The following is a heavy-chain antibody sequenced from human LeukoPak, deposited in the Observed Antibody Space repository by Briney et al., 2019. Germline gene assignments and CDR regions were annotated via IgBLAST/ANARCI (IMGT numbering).Heavy chain of an antibody. D-gene: IGHD6-13*01. CDR1: GGSFSGYY. J-gene: IGHJ4*02. V-gene: IGHV4-34*01. CDR3: ARVKYSSSWSNPKKYYFDY. Sequence: PSETLSLTCAVYGGSFSGYYWSWIRQPPGKGLEWIGEINHSGSTNYNPSLKSRVTISVETSKNQFSLKLSSVTAADTAVYYCARVKYSSSWSNPKKYYFDYWGQGTLVTVSS. CDR2: INHSGST.